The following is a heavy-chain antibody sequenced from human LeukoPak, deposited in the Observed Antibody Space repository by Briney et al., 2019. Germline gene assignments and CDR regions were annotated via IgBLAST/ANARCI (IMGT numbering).Heavy chain of an antibody. J-gene: IGHJ5*02. CDR1: GGSFSGYY. CDR2: INHSGST. D-gene: IGHD6-13*01. Sequence: PSETLSLTCAVYGGSFSGYYWSWIRQPPGKGLEWIGEINHSGSTNCNPSLKSRVTISVDTSKNQFSLKLSSVTAADTAVYYCARVGGSSWKNNWFDPWGQGTLVTVSS. V-gene: IGHV4-34*01. CDR3: ARVGGSSWKNNWFDP.